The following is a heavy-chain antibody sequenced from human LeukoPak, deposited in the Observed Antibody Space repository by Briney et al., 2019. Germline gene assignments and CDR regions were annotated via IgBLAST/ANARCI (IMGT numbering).Heavy chain of an antibody. CDR2: ISGSGGST. D-gene: IGHD3-10*01. CDR1: GFTFSSYA. V-gene: IGHV3-23*01. Sequence: GGSLRLSCAASGFTFSSYAMSWVRQAPGKGLVWVSGISGSGGSTYYADSVKGRFTISRDSSKNTLYLQMNSLRAEDTAVYFCAKPARPMVRGAIAFYYMDVWGKGTTVTVSS. J-gene: IGHJ6*03. CDR3: AKPARPMVRGAIAFYYMDV.